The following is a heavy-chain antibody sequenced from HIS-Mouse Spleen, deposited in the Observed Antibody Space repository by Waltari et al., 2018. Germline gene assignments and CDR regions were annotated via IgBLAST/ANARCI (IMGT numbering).Heavy chain of an antibody. D-gene: IGHD7-27*01. V-gene: IGHV1-2*02. Sequence: QVQLVQSGAEVKKPGASVKVSCKASGYTFTGSYLHGVRQAPGQGLEWMGWINPNSGGTNYAQKFQGRVTMTRDTSISTAYMELSRLRSDDTAVYYCARDVPNWGAFDIWGQGTMVTVSS. CDR2: INPNSGGT. J-gene: IGHJ3*02. CDR1: GYTFTGSY. CDR3: ARDVPNWGAFDI.